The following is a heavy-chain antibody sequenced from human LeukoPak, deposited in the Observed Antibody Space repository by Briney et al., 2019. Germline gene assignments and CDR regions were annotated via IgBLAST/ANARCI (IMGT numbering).Heavy chain of an antibody. D-gene: IGHD3-10*01. CDR2: LNPSGGTT. Sequence: ASVKVSCKASGYTFTNYYIHWVRQAPGQGLEWMGILNPSGGTTSYTQQFQGRVTMTRDTSTSPVYMELSSLTSEDTAVFYSARDRITRGLGVKGAVIDSWGQRTRVSVS. CDR3: ARDRITRGLGVKGAVIDS. CDR1: GYTFTNYY. V-gene: IGHV1-46*01. J-gene: IGHJ3*02.